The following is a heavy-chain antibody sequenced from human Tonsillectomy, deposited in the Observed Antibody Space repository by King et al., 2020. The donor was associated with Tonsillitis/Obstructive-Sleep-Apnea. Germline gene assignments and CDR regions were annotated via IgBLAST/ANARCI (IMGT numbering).Heavy chain of an antibody. Sequence: VQLQQWGAGLLKPSETLSLTCAVYGGSFSAYYWSWIRQPPGKGLEWSGEINHIGTTNYNPSLKSRVTISVDTSKDQFSLNLSSVTAADTAVYYCARQPAPYDSSGYSFDYWGQGTLVTVSS. D-gene: IGHD3-22*01. J-gene: IGHJ4*02. CDR3: ARQPAPYDSSGYSFDY. CDR2: INHIGTT. CDR1: GGSFSAYY. V-gene: IGHV4-34*01.